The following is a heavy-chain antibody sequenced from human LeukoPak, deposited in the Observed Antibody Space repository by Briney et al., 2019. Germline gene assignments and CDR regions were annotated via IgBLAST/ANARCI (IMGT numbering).Heavy chain of an antibody. CDR1: GFTFSDYY. CDR2: ISSSGSTI. Sequence: GGSLRLSCAASGFTFSDYYMSWIRQAPGKGLEWVSYISSSGSTIYYADSVKGRFTISRDNSKNTLYLQTNSLRAEDTAVYYCAKVYYDFWSGYPYYFDYWGQGTLVTVSS. D-gene: IGHD3-3*01. V-gene: IGHV3-11*01. J-gene: IGHJ4*02. CDR3: AKVYYDFWSGYPYYFDY.